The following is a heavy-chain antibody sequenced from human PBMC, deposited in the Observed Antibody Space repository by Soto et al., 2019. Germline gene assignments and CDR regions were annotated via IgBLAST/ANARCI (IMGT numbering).Heavy chain of an antibody. J-gene: IGHJ6*02. Sequence: TSETLSLTCAVSGGSISSSNWWSWVRQPPGKGLEWIGEIYHSGSTNYNPSLKSRVTISVDKSKNQFSLKLSSVTAADTAVYYCARGIGYYDILTGYFHYYGMDVWGQGTTVTVSS. CDR3: ARGIGYYDILTGYFHYYGMDV. CDR2: IYHSGST. V-gene: IGHV4-4*02. D-gene: IGHD3-9*01. CDR1: GGSISSSNW.